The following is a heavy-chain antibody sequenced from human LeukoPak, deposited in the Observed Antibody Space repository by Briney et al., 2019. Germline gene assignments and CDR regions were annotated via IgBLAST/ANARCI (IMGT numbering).Heavy chain of an antibody. J-gene: IGHJ3*02. D-gene: IGHD3-22*01. Sequence: PGGSLRLSCAASGFTFSSYEMNWVRQAPGKGLEWVSYISSSGSTIYYADSAKGRFTISRDSAKNSLYLQMNSLRAEDTAVYYCATSYYYDSSGDAFDIWGQGTMVTVSS. CDR3: ATSYYYDSSGDAFDI. CDR1: GFTFSSYE. CDR2: ISSSGSTI. V-gene: IGHV3-48*03.